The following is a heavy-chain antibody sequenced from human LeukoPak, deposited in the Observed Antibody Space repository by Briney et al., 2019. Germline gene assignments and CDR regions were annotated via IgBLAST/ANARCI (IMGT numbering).Heavy chain of an antibody. D-gene: IGHD2-15*01. CDR2: IIPILGIA. CDR3: ARDPDIVAEDY. CDR1: GGTFSSYA. V-gene: IGHV1-69*04. J-gene: IGHJ4*02. Sequence: GASVKVSCKASGGTFSSYAISWVRQAPGQGLEWMGRIIPILGIANYAQKFQGRVTITADKSTSTAYMELRSLRSDDTAVYYCARDPDIVAEDYWGQGTLVTVSS.